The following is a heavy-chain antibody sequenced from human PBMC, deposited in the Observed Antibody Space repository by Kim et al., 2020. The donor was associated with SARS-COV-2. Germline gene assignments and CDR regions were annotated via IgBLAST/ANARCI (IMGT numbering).Heavy chain of an antibody. CDR1: GFTFSSYS. J-gene: IGHJ4*02. CDR2: ISSSSSTI. Sequence: GGSLRLSCAASGFTFSSYSMNWVRQAPGKGLEWVSYISSSSSTIYYADSVKGRFTISRDNAKNSLYLQMNSLRDEDTAVYYCARDLSYYGSGSYFDYWGQGTLVTVSS. CDR3: ARDLSYYGSGSYFDY. D-gene: IGHD3-10*01. V-gene: IGHV3-48*02.